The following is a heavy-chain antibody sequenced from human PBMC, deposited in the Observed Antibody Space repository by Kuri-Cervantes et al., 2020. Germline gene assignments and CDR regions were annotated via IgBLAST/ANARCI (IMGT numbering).Heavy chain of an antibody. D-gene: IGHD3-9*01. CDR2: VNQDGSQK. CDR3: ARGLGSKTGYYIYLLHLYYFDY. Sequence: GWSLRLSCAASGFTFSSYSMNWVRQAPGKGLEWVANVNQDGSQKYYVDSVTGRFIISRDNAENSLYLQLISLRAEDTAVYYCARGLGSKTGYYIYLLHLYYFDYWGQGTLVTVSS. J-gene: IGHJ4*02. V-gene: IGHV3-7*01. CDR1: GFTFSSYS.